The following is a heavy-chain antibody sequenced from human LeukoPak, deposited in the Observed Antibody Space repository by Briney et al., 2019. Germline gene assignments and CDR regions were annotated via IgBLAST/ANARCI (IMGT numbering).Heavy chain of an antibody. Sequence: ASVKVSCTASGYTFTSYYMHWVRQAPGQGLEWMGIINPSGGSTSYAQKFQGRVTMTRDTSTSTVYMELSSLRSEDTAVYYCLRSTDIVAPFDYWGQGTLVTVSS. CDR1: GYTFTSYY. V-gene: IGHV1-46*01. D-gene: IGHD5-12*01. CDR2: INPSGGST. J-gene: IGHJ4*02. CDR3: LRSTDIVAPFDY.